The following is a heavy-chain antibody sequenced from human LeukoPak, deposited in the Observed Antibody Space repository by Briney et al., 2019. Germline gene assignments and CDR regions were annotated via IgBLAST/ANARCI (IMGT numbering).Heavy chain of an antibody. CDR2: ISSSSGYI. CDR3: ARETTVIKKIDY. J-gene: IGHJ4*02. D-gene: IGHD4-17*01. Sequence: GGSLRLSCAASGFTFSSYSMNWVRQAPGKGLEWVSSISSSSGYIYYADSVKGRFTISRDNAKNSLYLQMNSLRDEDTAIYYCARETTVIKKIDYWGQGTLVTVSS. V-gene: IGHV3-21*01. CDR1: GFTFSSYS.